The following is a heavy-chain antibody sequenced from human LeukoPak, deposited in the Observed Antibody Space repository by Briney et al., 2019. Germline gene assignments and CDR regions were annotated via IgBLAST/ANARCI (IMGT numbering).Heavy chain of an antibody. J-gene: IGHJ4*02. V-gene: IGHV3-7*05. CDR2: IKKDGSAK. D-gene: IGHD2-21*02. Sequence: GGSLRLSCAASGFTFSSYWMSWVRQAPGKGLEWVANIKKDGSAKNYVDSVKGRFTISRDNAKNSLYLQMNSLRAEDRAVYYCARVGSGDADYWGQGTLVTV. CDR3: ARVGSGDADY. CDR1: GFTFSSYW.